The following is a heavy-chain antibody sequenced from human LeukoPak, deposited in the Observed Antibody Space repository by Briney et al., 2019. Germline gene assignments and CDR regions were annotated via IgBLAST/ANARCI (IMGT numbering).Heavy chain of an antibody. D-gene: IGHD6-13*01. Sequence: SETLSLTCTVSGGSISSYYWSWIRQPPGKGLEWIGYIYYSGSTNYNPSLKSRVTISVDTSKNQFSLKLSSVTAADTAVYYCIKTGYSSSWSPYGYYYYYYMDVWGKGTTVTVSS. V-gene: IGHV4-59*12. CDR2: IYYSGST. CDR3: IKTGYSSSWSPYGYYYYYYMDV. CDR1: GGSISSYY. J-gene: IGHJ6*03.